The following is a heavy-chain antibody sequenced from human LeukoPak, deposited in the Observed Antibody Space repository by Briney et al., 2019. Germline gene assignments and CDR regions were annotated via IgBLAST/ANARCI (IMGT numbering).Heavy chain of an antibody. J-gene: IGHJ6*03. CDR3: ARGRYGMVSYYYYYMDV. Sequence: GGSLRLSCADSGFTFSSYSINWVRQAPGKGLEWVSSISSSSSYIYYADSVKGRFTISRDNAKNSLYLQMNSLRAEDTAVYYCARGRYGMVSYYYYYMDVWGKGTTVTVSS. D-gene: IGHD2-8*01. CDR2: ISSSSSYI. CDR1: GFTFSSYS. V-gene: IGHV3-21*01.